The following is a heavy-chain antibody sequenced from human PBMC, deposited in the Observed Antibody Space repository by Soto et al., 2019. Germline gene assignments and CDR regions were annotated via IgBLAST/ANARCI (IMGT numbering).Heavy chain of an antibody. J-gene: IGHJ4*02. D-gene: IGHD4-17*01. CDR2: INPNSGGT. CDR3: ARSLDYGDLDY. V-gene: IGHV1-2*04. Sequence: ASVKVSCKASGYTFTGSYMHWVRQAPGQGLEWMGWINPNSGGTNYAQKFQGWVTMTRDTSISTAYMELSRLRSDDTAVYYCARSLDYGDLDYWGQGTLVTVSS. CDR1: GYTFTGSY.